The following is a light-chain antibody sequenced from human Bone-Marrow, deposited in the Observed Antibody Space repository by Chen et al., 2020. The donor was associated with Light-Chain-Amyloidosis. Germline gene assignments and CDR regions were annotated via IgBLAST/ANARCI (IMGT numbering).Light chain of an antibody. J-gene: IGLJ3*02. CDR1: NIGSTS. CDR3: QVWDRSSDRPV. V-gene: IGLV3-21*02. Sequence: SFVLTQPSSGSVAPGQPATMAGGGNNIGSTSVHWYQQTPGQAPLLVVYDDSDRPSGIPERLSGSNSGNTATLTISRVEAGDEADYYCQVWDRSSDRPVFGGGTKLTVL. CDR2: DDS.